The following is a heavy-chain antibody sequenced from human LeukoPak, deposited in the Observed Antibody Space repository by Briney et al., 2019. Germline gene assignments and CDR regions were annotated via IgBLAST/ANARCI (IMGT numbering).Heavy chain of an antibody. J-gene: IGHJ3*02. V-gene: IGHV3-30*18. CDR3: AKSRYDSFDI. Sequence: PGGSLRLSCVASGFTFSSYGMHWVRQAPGKGLEWVAVISYDGSNKYYADSLKGRFTISGDNSKNTLYLQMNSLKAEDTALYYCAKSRYDSFDIWGQGTMVTVSS. D-gene: IGHD3-9*01. CDR2: ISYDGSNK. CDR1: GFTFSSYG.